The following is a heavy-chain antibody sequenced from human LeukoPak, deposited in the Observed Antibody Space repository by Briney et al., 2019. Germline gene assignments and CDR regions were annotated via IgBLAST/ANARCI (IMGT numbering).Heavy chain of an antibody. J-gene: IGHJ4*02. Sequence: PSETLSLTCTVSGGSISSGSYYWSWIRQPAGKGLEWIGRIYTSDSTNYNPSLKSRVTISVDTSKNQFCLKLSPVTAADTAVYYCARGAAAGDYWGQGTLVTVSS. V-gene: IGHV4-61*02. CDR2: IYTSDST. CDR3: ARGAAAGDY. CDR1: GGSISSGSYY. D-gene: IGHD6-13*01.